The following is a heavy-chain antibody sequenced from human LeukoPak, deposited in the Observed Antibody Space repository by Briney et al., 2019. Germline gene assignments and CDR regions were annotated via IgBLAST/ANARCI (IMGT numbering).Heavy chain of an antibody. J-gene: IGHJ5*02. V-gene: IGHV4-59*08. CDR2: IHYSGST. CDR3: ARSLNWFDP. Sequence: SETLSLTCTVSGGSISSYHWSWIRQPPGKGLEWIGYIHYSGSTIYNPSLKSRVTISVDTSKNQFSLKLSSVTAADTAVYYCARSLNWFDPWGQGTLVTVSS. CDR1: GGSISSYH.